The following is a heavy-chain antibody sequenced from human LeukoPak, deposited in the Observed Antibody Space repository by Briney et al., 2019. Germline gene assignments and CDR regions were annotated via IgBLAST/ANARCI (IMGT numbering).Heavy chain of an antibody. V-gene: IGHV4-30-4*01. CDR2: IYYSGST. CDR3: AREGFGYSSSWYGGYFDY. J-gene: IGHJ4*02. CDR1: GGSISSGDYY. D-gene: IGHD6-13*01. Sequence: SQTLSLTCTVSGGSISSGDYYWRWIRQPPGTGLEWLGYIYYSGSTYYNPSLKSRVTISVDTSKNQFSLKLSSVTAADTAVYYCAREGFGYSSSWYGGYFDYWGQGTLVTVSS.